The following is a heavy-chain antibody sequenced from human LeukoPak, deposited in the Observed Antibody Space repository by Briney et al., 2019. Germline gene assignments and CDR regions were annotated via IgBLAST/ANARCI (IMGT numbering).Heavy chain of an antibody. CDR2: ISGSGGST. CDR1: GGSFSGYY. V-gene: IGHV3-23*01. J-gene: IGHJ4*02. Sequence: ETLSLTCAVYGGSFSGYYWSWIRQPPGKGLEWVSAISGSGGSTYYADSVKGRFTISRDNSKNTLYLQMNSLRAEDTAVYYCAKVSVLPRPFFDYWGQGTLVTVSS. D-gene: IGHD6-6*01. CDR3: AKVSVLPRPFFDY.